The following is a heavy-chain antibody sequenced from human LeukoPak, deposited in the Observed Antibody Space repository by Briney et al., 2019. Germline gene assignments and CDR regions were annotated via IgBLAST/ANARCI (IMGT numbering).Heavy chain of an antibody. CDR3: AKGSYYDSSGSFYFDY. CDR1: GFTFSSYA. CDR2: ISGSGGST. J-gene: IGHJ4*02. Sequence: GGSLRLSCAASGFTFSSYAMSWVRQAPGKGLEWVSAISGSGGSTYYADSVKGRFTISRDNSKNTLYVQVNSLGTEDTAAYYCAKGSYYDSSGSFYFDYWGQGTPVTVSS. V-gene: IGHV3-23*01. D-gene: IGHD3-22*01.